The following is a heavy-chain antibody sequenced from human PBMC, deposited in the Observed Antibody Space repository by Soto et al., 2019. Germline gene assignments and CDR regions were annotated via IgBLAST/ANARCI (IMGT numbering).Heavy chain of an antibody. CDR3: ARPARSMITFGGVIPVGYYGMDV. J-gene: IGHJ6*02. V-gene: IGHV5-51*01. CDR2: IYPGDSDT. D-gene: IGHD3-16*02. CDR1: GYSFTSYW. Sequence: GESLKISCKGSGYSFTSYWIGWVRQMPGKGLEWMGIIYPGDSDTRYSPSFQGQVTISADKSISTAYLQWSSLKASDTAMYYCARPARSMITFGGVIPVGYYGMDVWGQGTTVTVSS.